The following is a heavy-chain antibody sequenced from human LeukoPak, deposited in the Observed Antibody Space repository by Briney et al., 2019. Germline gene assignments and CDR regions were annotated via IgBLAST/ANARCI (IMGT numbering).Heavy chain of an antibody. CDR2: ISAYNGNT. CDR1: GYTFTSYG. J-gene: IGHJ4*02. V-gene: IGHV1-18*04. CDR3: AREGTSSGWTDRHFDY. D-gene: IGHD6-19*01. Sequence: ASVKVSCKASGYTFTSYGISWVRQAPGQGLEWMGWISAYNGNTNYAQKLQGRVTITADKSTSTAYMELSSLRSEDTAVYYCAREGTSSGWTDRHFDYWGQGTLVTVSS.